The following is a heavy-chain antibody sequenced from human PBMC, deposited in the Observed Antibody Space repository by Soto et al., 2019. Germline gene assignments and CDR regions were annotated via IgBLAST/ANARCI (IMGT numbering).Heavy chain of an antibody. Sequence: QVQLVQSGAEVKKPGSSVKVSCKASGGTFSRYTINWVRQAPGQGLEWMGRIIPRAAIANYTQKFQGRVTITVDESSTTAYMDLSSLRSDDTAVYYCARGSTIVRGAPSWFDPWGQGTLVTVSS. CDR1: GGTFSRYT. D-gene: IGHD3-10*01. CDR3: ARGSTIVRGAPSWFDP. V-gene: IGHV1-69*02. J-gene: IGHJ5*02. CDR2: IIPRAAIA.